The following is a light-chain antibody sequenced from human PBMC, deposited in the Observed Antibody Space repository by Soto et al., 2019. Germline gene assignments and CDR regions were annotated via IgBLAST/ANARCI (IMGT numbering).Light chain of an antibody. V-gene: IGKV1-39*01. CDR3: QQNYRNTPWT. CDR2: AAS. CDR1: HDISRY. J-gene: IGKJ1*01. Sequence: DLQMTQSPSSLSASVGDRVTITWQASHDISRYLNWYQQKPGKAPTLLISAASSLERGVPLRFSGGGSGTEFTLTISSLQPEDFATYYCQQNYRNTPWTFGQGTKVDI.